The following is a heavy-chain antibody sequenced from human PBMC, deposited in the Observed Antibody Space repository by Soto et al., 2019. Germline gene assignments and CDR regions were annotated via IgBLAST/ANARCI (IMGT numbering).Heavy chain of an antibody. D-gene: IGHD5-18*01. CDR2: INHSGST. J-gene: IGHJ1*01. CDR3: ARSAMVTEYFKH. V-gene: IGHV4-34*01. Sequence: SETLSLTCAVYGGSFSGYYWSWIRQPPGKGLEWIGEINHSGSTNYNPSLKSRVTISVDTSKNQFSLKLSSVTAADTAVYYCARSAMVTEYFKHWGQGTLVTVSS. CDR1: GGSFSGYY.